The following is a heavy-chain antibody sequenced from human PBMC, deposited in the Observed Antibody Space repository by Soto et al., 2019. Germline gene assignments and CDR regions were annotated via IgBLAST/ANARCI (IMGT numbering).Heavy chain of an antibody. CDR3: AKENDLDRDGPFDY. J-gene: IGHJ4*02. Sequence: EMQLVESGGGSVQPGRSLRLSCAASGFSFDDYGMHWVRQGPGKGLEWVSGISWNSGDIYYADSVKCRFTISRDNDKKSLYLQMNSLRTEDTALYYCAKENDLDRDGPFDYWGQGILVTVSS. V-gene: IGHV3-9*01. CDR2: ISWNSGDI. CDR1: GFSFDDYG. D-gene: IGHD2-2*03.